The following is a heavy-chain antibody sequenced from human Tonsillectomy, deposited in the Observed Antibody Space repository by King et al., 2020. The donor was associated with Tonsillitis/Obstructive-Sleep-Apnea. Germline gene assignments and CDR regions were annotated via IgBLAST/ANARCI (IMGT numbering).Heavy chain of an antibody. D-gene: IGHD3-3*01. J-gene: IGHJ4*02. CDR2: IYPGDSDT. CDR3: ARIRGITIIDY. V-gene: IGHV5-51*01. CDR1: GYSFTTYW. Sequence: VQLVESGAEVKKPGESLKISCKGSGYSFTTYWIGWVRQMPGKGLEWMGLIYPGDSDTIYSPSFQGQVTISADKSINTAYLQWSTPKASDTAMYYCARIRGITIIDYWGQGTLVTVSS.